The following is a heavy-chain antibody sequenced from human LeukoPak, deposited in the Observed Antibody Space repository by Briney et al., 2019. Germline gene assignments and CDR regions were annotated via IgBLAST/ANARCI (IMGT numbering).Heavy chain of an antibody. CDR1: GGTFSSYA. D-gene: IGHD3-10*01. CDR3: ARGGTMVRGAIQY. J-gene: IGHJ4*02. CDR2: IIPIFGTA. Sequence: SVKVSCKASGGTFSSYAISWVRQAPGQGLEWMGGIIPIFGTANYAQKFQGRVTITADKSTSTACMELSSLRSEDTAVYYCARGGTMVRGAIQYWGQGTLVTVSS. V-gene: IGHV1-69*06.